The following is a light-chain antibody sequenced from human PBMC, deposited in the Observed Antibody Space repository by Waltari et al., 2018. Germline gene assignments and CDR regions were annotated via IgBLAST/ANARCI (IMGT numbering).Light chain of an antibody. CDR1: QSLLHNNGDNY. CDR3: MQTLQTPFT. CDR2: LTS. V-gene: IGKV2-28*01. J-gene: IGKJ4*01. Sequence: DIVMTQSPLSLPVTPGEPASISCRSTQSLLHNNGDNYLDWYVQRPGQSPQLLIYLTSKRASGVPDRLSGSVSGTDFTLKISRVEAEDVGVYYCMQTLQTPFTFGGGTKVEIK.